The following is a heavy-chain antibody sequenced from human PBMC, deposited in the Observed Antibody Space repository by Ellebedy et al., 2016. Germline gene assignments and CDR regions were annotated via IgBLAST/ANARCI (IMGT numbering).Heavy chain of an antibody. CDR1: GFTFSGYT. V-gene: IGHV3-21*01. CDR2: IISSGSDK. D-gene: IGHD3-3*01. J-gene: IGHJ4*02. Sequence: GGSLRLXXAASGFTFSGYTMNWVRQAPGKGLEWVSSIISSGSDKYYGDSVKGRFTISRDNVKNLVFLQMNSLRVEDTGVYYCARDGSEWSRDVWGQGTLVTVSS. CDR3: ARDGSEWSRDV.